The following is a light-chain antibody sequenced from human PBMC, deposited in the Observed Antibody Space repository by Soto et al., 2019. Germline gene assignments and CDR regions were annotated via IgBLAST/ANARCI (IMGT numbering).Light chain of an antibody. CDR1: QSISSY. Sequence: DMQMTQSPSSLSASVGDRVTITCRASQSISSYLKWYQQKPGKAPKLLIYAASSLQSGVPSRFSGGGSGKDLTLTIRRLQPEDFATYYCQQSYSPPPTFGQGTQLEIK. J-gene: IGKJ2*01. V-gene: IGKV1-39*01. CDR3: QQSYSPPPT. CDR2: AAS.